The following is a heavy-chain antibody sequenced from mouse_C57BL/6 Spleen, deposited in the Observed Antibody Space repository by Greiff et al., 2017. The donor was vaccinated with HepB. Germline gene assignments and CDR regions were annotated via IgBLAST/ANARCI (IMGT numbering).Heavy chain of an antibody. CDR1: GYTFTNYW. CDR2: IYPGGGYT. J-gene: IGHJ2*01. CDR3: ARGATSPTGYFDY. Sequence: QVHVKQSGAELVRPGTSVKMSCKASGYTFTNYWIGWAKQRPGHGLEWIGDIYPGGGYTNYNEKFKGKATLTADKSSSTAYMQFSSLTSEDSAIYHCARGATSPTGYFDYWGQGTTLTVSS. D-gene: IGHD3-1*01. V-gene: IGHV1-63*01.